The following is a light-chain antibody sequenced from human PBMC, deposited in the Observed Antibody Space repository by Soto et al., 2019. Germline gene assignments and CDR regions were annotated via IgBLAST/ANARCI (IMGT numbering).Light chain of an antibody. V-gene: IGKV3-20*01. J-gene: IGKJ1*01. CDR3: QQYGGSPRT. CDR2: GAS. Sequence: EIVVTQSPGTLSLSPGERATLSCRASQSVSSNYLAWHQQKPGQAPSLVIYGASRRAAGIPDRFSGSGSGTDFTLTIAILDAEDFAVYYCQQYGGSPRTFGQGTKVEIK. CDR1: QSVSSNY.